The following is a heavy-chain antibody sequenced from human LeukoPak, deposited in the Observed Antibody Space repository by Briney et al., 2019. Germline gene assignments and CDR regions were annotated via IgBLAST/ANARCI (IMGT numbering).Heavy chain of an antibody. CDR3: ARDSTVRGNFDP. Sequence: ASVKVSCKASGYTFTSYGISWVRQAPGQGLEGMGWISAYNGNTNYAQKLQGRVTMTTDTSTSTAYMELRSLRSDDTAVYYCARDSTVRGNFDPWGQGTLVTVSS. J-gene: IGHJ5*02. V-gene: IGHV1-18*01. D-gene: IGHD3-10*01. CDR2: ISAYNGNT. CDR1: GYTFTSYG.